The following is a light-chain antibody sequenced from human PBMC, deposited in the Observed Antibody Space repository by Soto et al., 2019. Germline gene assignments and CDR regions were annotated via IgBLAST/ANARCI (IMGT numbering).Light chain of an antibody. Sequence: DIQMTQSPSAMSASVGDRVTITCRASQAISHYLAWFHQRPGEVPKRLIYGASTLQSAVPSRFSGSGYGTEFTLTISGLQPEDFGTYYCLQHNTYPLSFGGGTQVE. CDR1: QAISHY. CDR2: GAS. J-gene: IGKJ4*01. CDR3: LQHNTYPLS. V-gene: IGKV1-17*03.